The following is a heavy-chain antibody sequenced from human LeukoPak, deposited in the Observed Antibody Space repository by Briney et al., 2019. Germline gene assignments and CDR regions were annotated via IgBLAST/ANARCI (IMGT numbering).Heavy chain of an antibody. Sequence: SETLSLTCAVYGGSFSGYYWSRIRQPPGKGLKWIGEINHSGSTNYNPSLKSRVTISVDTSKNQFSLKLSSVTAADTAVYYCARVYMVRGVIIFNYWGQGTLVTVSS. D-gene: IGHD3-10*01. CDR3: ARVYMVRGVIIFNY. J-gene: IGHJ4*02. CDR2: INHSGST. V-gene: IGHV4-34*01. CDR1: GGSFSGYY.